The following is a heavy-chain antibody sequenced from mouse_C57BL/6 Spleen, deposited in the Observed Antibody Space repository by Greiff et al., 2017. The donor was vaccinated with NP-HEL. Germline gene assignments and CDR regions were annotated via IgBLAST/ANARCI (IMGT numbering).Heavy chain of an antibody. CDR2: ISYDGSN. Sequence: EVKLQESGPGLVKPSQSLSLTCSVTGYSITSGYYWNWIRQFPGNKLEWMGYISYDGSNNYNPSLKNRISITRDTSKNQFFLKLNSVTTEDTATYYCGRKGYGNYWYFDVWGTGTTGTVSS. CDR3: GRKGYGNYWYFDV. V-gene: IGHV3-6*01. D-gene: IGHD2-10*02. CDR1: GYSITSGYY. J-gene: IGHJ1*03.